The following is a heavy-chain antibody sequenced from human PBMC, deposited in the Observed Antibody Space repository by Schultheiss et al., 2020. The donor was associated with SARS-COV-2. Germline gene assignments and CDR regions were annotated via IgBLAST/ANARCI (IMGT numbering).Heavy chain of an antibody. V-gene: IGHV1-69*13. CDR1: GGTFSSYA. D-gene: IGHD1-26*01. J-gene: IGHJ6*02. Sequence: SVKVSCKASGGTFSSYAISWVRQAPGQGLEWMGGIIPIFGTANYAQKFQGRVTITADESASTAYMELSSLRSEDTAVYYCARDQGGRGYYYGMDVWGQGTTVTVSS. CDR2: IIPIFGTA. CDR3: ARDQGGRGYYYGMDV.